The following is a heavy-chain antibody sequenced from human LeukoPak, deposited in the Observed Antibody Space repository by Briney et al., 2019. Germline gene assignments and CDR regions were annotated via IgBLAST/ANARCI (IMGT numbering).Heavy chain of an antibody. CDR1: GFTLSSYS. V-gene: IGHV3-21*01. D-gene: IGHD3-22*01. CDR2: ISSRSIYI. J-gene: IGHJ5*02. Sequence: GGSLRLSCAASGFTLSSYSMNWVRQVPGKGLEWVSAISSRSIYIFYADSVKGRFTISRDNAKNSLYLQMNSLRAEDSAVYYCARDLGQYYDTSDNWFDPWGQGTLVTVSS. CDR3: ARDLGQYYDTSDNWFDP.